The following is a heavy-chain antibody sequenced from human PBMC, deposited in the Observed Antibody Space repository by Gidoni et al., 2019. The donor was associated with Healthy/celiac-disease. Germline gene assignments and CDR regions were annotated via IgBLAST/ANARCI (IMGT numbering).Heavy chain of an antibody. J-gene: IGHJ6*02. Sequence: QVQLVESGGGVVQPGRSLRLSCAASGFTFSSYAMHWVRQAPGKGLEWVAVISYDGSNKYYADSVKGRFTISRDNSKNTLYLQMNSLRAEDTAVYYCARASKGVVRGAVYYYGMDVWGQGTTVTVSS. CDR1: GFTFSSYA. CDR3: ARASKGVVRGAVYYYGMDV. CDR2: ISYDGSNK. D-gene: IGHD3-10*01. V-gene: IGHV3-30-3*01.